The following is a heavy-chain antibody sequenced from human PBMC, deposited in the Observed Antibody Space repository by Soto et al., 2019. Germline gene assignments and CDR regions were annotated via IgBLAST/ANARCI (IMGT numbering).Heavy chain of an antibody. CDR1: GYTFTRYG. CDR2: ISGYNGDT. CDR3: AKNGQPPYYYYGLDV. V-gene: IGHV1-18*01. D-gene: IGHD2-8*01. Sequence: QGHLVQSGAEVKKPGTSVKVSCKASGYTFTRYGISWVRQAPGQGLEWMGWISGYNGDTNYAQNLQGRVTMTIDTSTSTAYMELRSLTSDDTAVYYCAKNGQPPYYYYGLDVWGQGTTCTVSS. J-gene: IGHJ6*02.